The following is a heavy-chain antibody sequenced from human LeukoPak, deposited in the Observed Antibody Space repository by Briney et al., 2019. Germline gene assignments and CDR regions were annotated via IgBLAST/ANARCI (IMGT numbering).Heavy chain of an antibody. CDR3: ARVAAGSRYYFDD. D-gene: IGHD2-15*01. Sequence: SETLSLTCAVSGYSISSGYYWGWIRQLPGKGLEWIGSLYHSGSTYYNPSLQSRVTTSVDTSKNQFSLKLSSVTAADTAVYFCARVAAGSRYYFDDWGQGTLVTVSS. V-gene: IGHV4-38-2*01. CDR2: LYHSGST. J-gene: IGHJ4*02. CDR1: GYSISSGYY.